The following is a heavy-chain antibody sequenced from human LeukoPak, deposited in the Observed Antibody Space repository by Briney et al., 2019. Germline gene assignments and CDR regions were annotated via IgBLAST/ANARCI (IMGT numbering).Heavy chain of an antibody. J-gene: IGHJ5*02. CDR1: GFILSNYA. CDR3: AKHTHNHGGFFDP. V-gene: IGHV3-23*01. CDR2: ISGGGGST. Sequence: GGSLRLSCAASGFILSNYAMSWVRQAPGKGLEWVSAISGGGGSTYYADFVKGRFTISRDNSKNTLYLQMNSLRAEDTAEYYCAKHTHNHGGFFDPWGQGTLVTVSS. D-gene: IGHD2-15*01.